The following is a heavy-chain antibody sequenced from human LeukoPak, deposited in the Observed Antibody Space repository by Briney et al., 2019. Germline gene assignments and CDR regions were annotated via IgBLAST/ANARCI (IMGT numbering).Heavy chain of an antibody. CDR1: GGTFSSYT. J-gene: IGHJ6*03. CDR2: IIPILGIA. V-gene: IGHV1-69*02. Sequence: SVKVSCKASGGTFSSYTISWVRQAPGQGLEWMGRIIPILGIANYAQKFQGRVTITADKSTSTAYMELSSLRSEDTAVYYCARGLYYDILTGYSPYYYYYMDVWGKGTMVTVSS. CDR3: ARGLYYDILTGYSPYYYYYMDV. D-gene: IGHD3-9*01.